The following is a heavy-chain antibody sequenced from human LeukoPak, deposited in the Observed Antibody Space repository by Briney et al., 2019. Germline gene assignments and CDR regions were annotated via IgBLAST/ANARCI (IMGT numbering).Heavy chain of an antibody. CDR2: ISGGGGST. D-gene: IGHD3-16*02. J-gene: IGHJ4*02. CDR1: GFTFSSYA. CDR3: ARDNDYVWGSYRNIPSFDY. V-gene: IGHV3-23*01. Sequence: PGGSLRLSCAASGFTFSSYAMSWVRQAPGKGLEWVSAISGGGGSTYYADSVKGRFTISRDNAKNSLYLQMNSLRAEDTAVYYCARDNDYVWGSYRNIPSFDYWGQGTLVTVSS.